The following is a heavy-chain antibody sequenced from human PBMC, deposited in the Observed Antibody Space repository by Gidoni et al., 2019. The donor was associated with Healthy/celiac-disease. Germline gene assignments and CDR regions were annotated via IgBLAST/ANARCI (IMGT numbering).Heavy chain of an antibody. J-gene: IGHJ4*02. Sequence: EVQLVQSGAEVKKPGESLRISCKGSGYSFTSYWISWVRQMPGKGLEWMGKIDPSDSYTNYSPSFQGHVTISADKSISTAYLQWSSLKASDTAMYYCARLYYDSSDYCQEFDYWGQGTLVTVSS. V-gene: IGHV5-10-1*01. CDR2: IDPSDSYT. CDR3: ARLYYDSSDYCQEFDY. CDR1: GYSFTSYW. D-gene: IGHD3-22*01.